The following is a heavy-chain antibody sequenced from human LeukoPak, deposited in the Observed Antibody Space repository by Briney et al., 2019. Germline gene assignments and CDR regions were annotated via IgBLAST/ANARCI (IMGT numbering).Heavy chain of an antibody. CDR2: ISSSSSYT. J-gene: IGHJ6*02. V-gene: IGHV3-11*06. CDR3: ARDLDPEQYYDFWSGPFYGMDV. D-gene: IGHD3-3*01. Sequence: GGSLRLSCAASGFTFSDYYMSWIRQAPGKGLEWVSYISSSSSYTNYADSVKGRFTISRDNAKNSLYLQMNSLRAEDTAVYYCARDLDPEQYYDFWSGPFYGMDVWGQGTTVTVSS. CDR1: GFTFSDYY.